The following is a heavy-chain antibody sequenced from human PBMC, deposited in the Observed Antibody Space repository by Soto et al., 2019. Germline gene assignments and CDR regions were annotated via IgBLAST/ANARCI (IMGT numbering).Heavy chain of an antibody. CDR2: IKQDESEK. J-gene: IGHJ4*02. D-gene: IGHD3-22*01. Sequence: EVQMVESGGGLVQPGGSLRLSCVASGFTFSSYWMSWVRQATGKGLEWVATIKQDESEKYYVDSVKGRFTVSRDNAKNSLYLQMNSLRAEDTAVYYCARCDYFDRRFDYWGQGTLVTVSS. V-gene: IGHV3-7*03. CDR1: GFTFSSYW. CDR3: ARCDYFDRRFDY.